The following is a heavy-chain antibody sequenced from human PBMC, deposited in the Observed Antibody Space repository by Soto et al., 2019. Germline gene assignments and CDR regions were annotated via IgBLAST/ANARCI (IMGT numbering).Heavy chain of an antibody. CDR3: AKDRSDYGDDVYYYFYGMDV. V-gene: IGHV3-30*18. J-gene: IGHJ6*02. CDR1: GFTFSGYG. D-gene: IGHD4-17*01. CDR2: VSYDGNRE. Sequence: QVQLVESGGGVFQPGRSLRLSCVVSGFTFSGYGMHWVRQAPGKGLEWVAVVSYDGNREYYADSVKGRFTVSRDNSKNTLYLQMNSLRAEDTAVYYCAKDRSDYGDDVYYYFYGMDVWGQGTTVTVSS.